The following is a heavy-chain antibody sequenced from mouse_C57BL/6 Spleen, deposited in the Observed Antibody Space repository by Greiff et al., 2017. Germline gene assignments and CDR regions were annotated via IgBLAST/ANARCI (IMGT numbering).Heavy chain of an antibody. J-gene: IGHJ2*01. CDR1: GFTFSDYG. V-gene: IGHV5-15*01. CDR2: ISNLAYSI. CDR3: ARTELTGTMGLDY. Sequence: DVKLVESGGGLVQPGGSLKLSCAASGFTFSDYGMAWVRQAPRKGPEWVAFISNLAYSIYYADTVTGRFTISRENAKNTLYLEMSSLRSEDTAMYYCARTELTGTMGLDYWGQGTTLTVSS. D-gene: IGHD4-1*01.